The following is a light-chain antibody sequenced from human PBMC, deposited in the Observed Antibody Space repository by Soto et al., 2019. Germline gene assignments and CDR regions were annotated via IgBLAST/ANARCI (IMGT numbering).Light chain of an antibody. CDR1: QSVRNW. CDR2: DSS. V-gene: IGKV1-5*01. CDR3: QQYDGYSPQT. J-gene: IGKJ1*01. Sequence: DIQMTQSPSTLFASVGDRVTITCRASQSVRNWLAWYQQKPGRAPHLLIYDSSTLEPGVPSRFRGSGSGTEFTLNINCLQPDDFGTYYCQQYDGYSPQTFGQGTKVEIK.